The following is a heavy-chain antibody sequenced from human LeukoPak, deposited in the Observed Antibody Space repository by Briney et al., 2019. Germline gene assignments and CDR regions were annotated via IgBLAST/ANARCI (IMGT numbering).Heavy chain of an antibody. CDR3: ARDYRGWFDP. Sequence: GGSLRLSCAASGFTFRNYWVTWVRQAPGRGLEWVANIKQDGSEKYYMDSVNGRFTISRDNAKNSLDLRMNSLRAEDTAVYYCARDYRGWFDPWGQGTLVTVSS. V-gene: IGHV3-7*04. J-gene: IGHJ5*02. CDR2: IKQDGSEK. CDR1: GFTFRNYW. D-gene: IGHD3-16*02.